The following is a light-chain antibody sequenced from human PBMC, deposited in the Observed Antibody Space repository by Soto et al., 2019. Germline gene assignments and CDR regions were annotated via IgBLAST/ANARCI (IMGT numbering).Light chain of an antibody. Sequence: DIQMTQSPSTLSASVGDTVTITCRASESISSWLAWYQQKPGKAPKLLIYKASSLQSGVPSRFGGSGSGTEFTLTISTLQPDDFATYYCQQCKSYPLTFGGGTKVEIK. V-gene: IGKV1-5*03. CDR3: QQCKSYPLT. CDR1: ESISSW. CDR2: KAS. J-gene: IGKJ4*01.